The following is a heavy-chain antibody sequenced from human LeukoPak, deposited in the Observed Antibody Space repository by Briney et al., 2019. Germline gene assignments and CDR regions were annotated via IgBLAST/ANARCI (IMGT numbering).Heavy chain of an antibody. CDR2: ISWNSGSI. D-gene: IGHD3-22*01. CDR1: GFTFDDYA. J-gene: IGHJ4*02. CDR3: ARGRYYYDSSGYYYPYCFDY. Sequence: PGGSLRLSCAASGFTFDDYAMHWVRQTPGKGLEWVSGISWNSGSIGYADSVKGRFTISRDNAKNTLYLQMNSLRAEDTAVYYCARGRYYYDSSGYYYPYCFDYWGQGTLVTVSS. V-gene: IGHV3-9*01.